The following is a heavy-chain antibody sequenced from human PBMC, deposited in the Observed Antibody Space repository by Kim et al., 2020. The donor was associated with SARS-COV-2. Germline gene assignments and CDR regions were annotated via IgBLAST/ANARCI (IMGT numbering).Heavy chain of an antibody. CDR1: GFTFSSYG. Sequence: GGSLRLSCAASGFTFSSYGMHWVRQAPGKGLEWVAVIWYDGSNKYYADSVKGRFTISRDNSKNTLYLQMNSLRAEDTAVYYCAKDAGIAAAINYYYYGMDVWGQGTTVTVSS. D-gene: IGHD6-13*01. V-gene: IGHV3-33*06. CDR2: IWYDGSNK. CDR3: AKDAGIAAAINYYYYGMDV. J-gene: IGHJ6*02.